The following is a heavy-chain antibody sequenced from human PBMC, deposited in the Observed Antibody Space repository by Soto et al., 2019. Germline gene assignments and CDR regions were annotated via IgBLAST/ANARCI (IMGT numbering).Heavy chain of an antibody. J-gene: IGHJ4*02. CDR3: AATPVKTYYYDSSGYYPFDY. Sequence: SVKVSCKASGFTFTSSAVQWVRQARGQSLEWIGWIVVGSGNTNYAQKFQERVTITRDISTSTAYLELSSLRSEDTAVYYCAATPVKTYYYDSSGYYPFDYWGQGTLVTVSS. V-gene: IGHV1-58*01. CDR2: IVVGSGNT. D-gene: IGHD3-22*01. CDR1: GFTFTSSA.